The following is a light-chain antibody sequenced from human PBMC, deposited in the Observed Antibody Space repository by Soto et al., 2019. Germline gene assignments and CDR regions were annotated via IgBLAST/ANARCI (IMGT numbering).Light chain of an antibody. Sequence: QAVVTQDPSLTVSPGGTVTLTCASSTGPVTSDYYPNWFQQKPGQAPRALIYSTTKKHSWTPARFSCSLLGGKAALTLSGVQPEDESDYSCLLDYGAAVVFGGGTKLTVL. CDR1: TGPVTSDYY. CDR2: STT. CDR3: LLDYGAAVV. V-gene: IGLV7-43*01. J-gene: IGLJ2*01.